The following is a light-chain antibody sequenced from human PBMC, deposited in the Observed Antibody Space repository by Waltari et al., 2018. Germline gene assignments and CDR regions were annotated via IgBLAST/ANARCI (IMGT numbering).Light chain of an antibody. Sequence: IQMTQSPSSLSASVGDRVTITCRASQSVSSWLAWYQQKPGKAPKLLIYKASNLESGGPSRFSGSGSGTEFTLTISSLQTDDFATYYCEHYNGFPYTFGQGTRLEI. CDR3: EHYNGFPYT. J-gene: IGKJ2*01. V-gene: IGKV1-5*03. CDR2: KAS. CDR1: QSVSSW.